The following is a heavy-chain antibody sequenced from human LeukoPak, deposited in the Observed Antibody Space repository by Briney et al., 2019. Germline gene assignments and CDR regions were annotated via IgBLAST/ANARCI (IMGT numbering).Heavy chain of an antibody. Sequence: GESLKISCKASGYSFTKYWIGWVRQMPGKGLEWMGIIYPGDSDTRYSPSFQGQVTISADKSISTAYLQWSSLEASDTAIYYCARVLQIATFSGAQAHWGQATLVTVSS. D-gene: IGHD5-24*01. CDR3: ARVLQIATFSGAQAH. CDR2: IYPGDSDT. J-gene: IGHJ4*02. V-gene: IGHV5-51*01. CDR1: GYSFTKYW.